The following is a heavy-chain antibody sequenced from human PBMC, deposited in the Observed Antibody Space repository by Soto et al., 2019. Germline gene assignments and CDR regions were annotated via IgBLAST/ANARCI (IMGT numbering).Heavy chain of an antibody. CDR2: INSGGASI. D-gene: IGHD4-17*01. CDR1: GFSVSDYE. V-gene: IGHV3-48*03. CDR3: VRENDGDAFYX. Sequence: GGSLRLSCAASGFSVSDYEMNWVRQPPGKGLEWVSYINSGGASIKYEDSVQGRFTISRDNASNSLYLQMNSLRDDDTAVYYCVRENDGDAFYXWGQGTLVTVSX. J-gene: IGHJ5*02.